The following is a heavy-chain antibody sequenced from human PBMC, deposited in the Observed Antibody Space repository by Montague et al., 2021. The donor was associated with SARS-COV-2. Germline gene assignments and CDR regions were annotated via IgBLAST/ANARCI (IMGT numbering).Heavy chain of an antibody. CDR3: ARENTVTTFVGPCYIDS. V-gene: IGHV4-59*02. J-gene: IGHJ4*02. Sequence: SETLSLTCIVSGXSVRSYFWSWIRQPPGKGLEWIGNISDSGSTNYNPSLKSRVTISVNTSKNQFSLKLSAVTAADTAVYYCARENTVTTFVGPCYIDSWGQGTLVTVSA. CDR1: GXSVRSYF. CDR2: ISDSGST. D-gene: IGHD4-17*01.